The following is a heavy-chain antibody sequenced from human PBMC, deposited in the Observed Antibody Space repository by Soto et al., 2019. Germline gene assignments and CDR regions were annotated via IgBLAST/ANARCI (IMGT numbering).Heavy chain of an antibody. J-gene: IGHJ4*02. CDR2: ISGSGGTT. V-gene: IGHV3-23*01. D-gene: IGHD3-9*01. Sequence: GGSLRLSCAASGFTFSTYVMSWVRQAPGKGLEWVSAISGSGGTTHYVDSVKGRFTISRDNSKNTLDLQMNSLKAEDTAVYYCAKLPSRYFDWLLLSHDYWGPVPLVTFST. CDR3: AKLPSRYFDWLLLSHDY. CDR1: GFTFSTYV.